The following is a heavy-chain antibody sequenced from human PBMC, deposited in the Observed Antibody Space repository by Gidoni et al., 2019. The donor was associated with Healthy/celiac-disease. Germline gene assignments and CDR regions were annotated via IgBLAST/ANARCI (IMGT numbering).Heavy chain of an antibody. CDR1: GGSFSGYY. J-gene: IGHJ4*02. CDR2: INHSGST. D-gene: IGHD3-10*01. Sequence: QVQLQQWGAGLLKPSETMSLTCSVYGGSFSGYYWSWNRQPPGKGLEWIGEINHSGSTNYNPSLKSRVTISVDTSKNQFSLKLSSVTAADTAVYYCARARYYGSGRHYSFDYWGQGTLVTVSS. CDR3: ARARYYGSGRHYSFDY. V-gene: IGHV4-34*01.